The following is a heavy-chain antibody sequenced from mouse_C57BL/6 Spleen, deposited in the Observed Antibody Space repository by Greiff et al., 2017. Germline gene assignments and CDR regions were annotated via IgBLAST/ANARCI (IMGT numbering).Heavy chain of an antibody. CDR2: IYPSDSET. D-gene: IGHD1-1*01. J-gene: IGHJ3*01. CDR3: ARSGYGSSYGFAY. CDR1: GYTFTSYW. V-gene: IGHV1-61*01. Sequence: QVQLKQPGAELVRPGSSVKLSCKASGYTFTSYWMDWVKQRPGQGLEWIGNIYPSDSETHYNQKFKDKATLTVDKSSSTAYMQLSSLTSEDSAVYYCARSGYGSSYGFAYWGQGTLVTVSA.